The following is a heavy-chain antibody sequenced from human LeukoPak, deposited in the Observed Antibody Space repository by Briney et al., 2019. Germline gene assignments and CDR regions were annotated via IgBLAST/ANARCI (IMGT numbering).Heavy chain of an antibody. CDR3: ARQMGAHIFINSYDP. Sequence: SETLSLTCSVSGDSISSSNLYWGWIRQAPGEGLEWIANINSGGTTYYNPSLKSRVTISVDTSKNQFSLKLYSVTAADTAVYYCARQMGAHIFINSYDPWGQGTLVTVSS. J-gene: IGHJ5*02. CDR2: INSGGTT. V-gene: IGHV4-39*01. CDR1: GDSISSSNLY. D-gene: IGHD3-16*01.